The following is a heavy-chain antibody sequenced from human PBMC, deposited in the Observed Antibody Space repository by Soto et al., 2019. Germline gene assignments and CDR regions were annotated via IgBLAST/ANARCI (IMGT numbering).Heavy chain of an antibody. CDR3: VRLMVRGVISDFYGMDV. J-gene: IGHJ6*02. V-gene: IGHV1-69*13. Sequence: ASVKVCCKASGATFNSYGFTWVRQAPGQGLQWMGGIIPIFGTANYAQKFQGRVTITADESTNTAYMELSSLKSEDTAVYYCVRLMVRGVISDFYGMDVWGQGTTVTVSS. D-gene: IGHD3-10*01. CDR2: IIPIFGTA. CDR1: GATFNSYG.